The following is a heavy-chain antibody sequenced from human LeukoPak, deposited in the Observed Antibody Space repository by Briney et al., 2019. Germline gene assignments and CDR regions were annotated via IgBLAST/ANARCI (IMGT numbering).Heavy chain of an antibody. CDR3: ARDRVVGLAPFDP. Sequence: GASVTVSCKASGYTFTDYAMHWVRQAPGQRLEWMGWINTGNGNTRYSEKFQGRVTITMDTSASTAYIELSSLRSEDTAVYYCARDRVVGLAPFDPWGQGTLVTVSS. CDR2: INTGNGNT. V-gene: IGHV1-3*04. D-gene: IGHD2-15*01. CDR1: GYTFTDYA. J-gene: IGHJ5*02.